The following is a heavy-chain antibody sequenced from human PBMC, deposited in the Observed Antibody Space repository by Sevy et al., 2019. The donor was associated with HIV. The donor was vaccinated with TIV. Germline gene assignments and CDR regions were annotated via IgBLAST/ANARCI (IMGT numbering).Heavy chain of an antibody. J-gene: IGHJ4*02. CDR3: AYWGWALRYNWNVAAFAF. Sequence: SGPTLVKPTQTLTLTCTFSGFSLSTSGVGVGWIRQPPGKALEWLALIYWNDEERHSPSLKSRLTITKDSSKNQVVLTMSNMDPVDTATYYCAYWGWALRYNWNVAAFAFWGQGTLVTVSS. D-gene: IGHD1-20*01. V-gene: IGHV2-5*01. CDR2: IYWNDEE. CDR1: GFSLSTSGVG.